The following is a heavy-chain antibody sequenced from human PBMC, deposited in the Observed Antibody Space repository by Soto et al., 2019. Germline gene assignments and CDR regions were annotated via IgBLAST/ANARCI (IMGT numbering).Heavy chain of an antibody. D-gene: IGHD6-19*01. CDR2: ISYDGSNK. J-gene: IGHJ6*03. V-gene: IGHV3-30*03. Sequence: VQLVESGGGVVQPGRSLRLSCAASGFTFSSYGMHWVRQAPGKGLEWVAVISYDGSNKYYADSVKGRFTISRDNSKNTLYLQMNSLRAEDTAVYYCATDVAVAGYYYMDVWGKGTTVTVSS. CDR1: GFTFSSYG. CDR3: ATDVAVAGYYYMDV.